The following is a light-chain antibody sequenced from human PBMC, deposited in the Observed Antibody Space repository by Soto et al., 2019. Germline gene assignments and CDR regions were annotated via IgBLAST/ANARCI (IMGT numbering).Light chain of an antibody. CDR2: GAS. J-gene: IGKJ1*01. CDR3: QQCGGSPT. V-gene: IGKV3-20*01. Sequence: EIVLTQSPGILSLSPGERASLSCRASQKISSTVLAWYQQKPGQAPRLLIYGASSRTTGIPDRFSGSGSGTDFTLTISRLEPEDFAMYYCQQCGGSPTFGQGTKVDSK. CDR1: QKISSTV.